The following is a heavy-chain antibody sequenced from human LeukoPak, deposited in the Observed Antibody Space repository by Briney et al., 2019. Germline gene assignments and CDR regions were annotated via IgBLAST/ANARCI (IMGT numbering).Heavy chain of an antibody. CDR2: INSDGSWT. CDR3: ARSMRSGYGGDIYYFDY. V-gene: IGHV3-74*01. J-gene: IGHJ4*02. CDR1: GNYW. D-gene: IGHD5-12*01. Sequence: GGSLRLSCAASGNYWMHWVRQAPGKGLVWVSHINSDGSWTSYADSVKGRFTISKDNAKNTVYLQMNSLRAEDTAVYYCARSMRSGYGGDIYYFDYWGQGTLVTVSS.